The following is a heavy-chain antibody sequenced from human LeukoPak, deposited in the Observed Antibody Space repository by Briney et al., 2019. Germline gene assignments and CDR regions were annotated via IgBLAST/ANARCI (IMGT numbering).Heavy chain of an antibody. CDR2: IYYSGSA. Sequence: SETLSLTCTVSGGSISSSKYYWGWIRQPPGKGLEWIGSIYYSGSAYYNPSLKSRLTISVDTSKNQFSLKLTSVTAADTAVYYCARQAPPYYFDYWGQGTLVTVSS. CDR3: ARQAPPYYFDY. V-gene: IGHV4-39*01. J-gene: IGHJ4*02. CDR1: GGSISSSKYY.